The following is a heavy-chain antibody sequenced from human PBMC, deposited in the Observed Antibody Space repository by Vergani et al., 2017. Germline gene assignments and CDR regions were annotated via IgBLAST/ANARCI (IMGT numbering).Heavy chain of an antibody. D-gene: IGHD6-6*01. J-gene: IGHJ3*02. CDR1: GMSISNNNYY. CDR2: IYDSRNN. V-gene: IGHV4-39*01. Sequence: QLQLQESGPRLVKPSETPSLTCSLSGMSISNNNYYWGWIRQPPGKGLEWIGSIYDSRNNNYSPSLKSRVSISVDTSKNQFSLNLTSVTAADTAVYYCARHLRQLARNDVFDIWGHGTLVTVSS. CDR3: ARHLRQLARNDVFDI.